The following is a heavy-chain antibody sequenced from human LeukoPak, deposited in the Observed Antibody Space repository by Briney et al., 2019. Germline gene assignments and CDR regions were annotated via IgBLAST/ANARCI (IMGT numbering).Heavy chain of an antibody. Sequence: GGSLRLPCAASGFTFSSYSMHWVRQAPGKGLEWVAVISYDGSSKYYADSVKGRFTISRDNSMNTLYLQMNSLRPEDTAVYYCAGLDTALVFDYFDYWGLGTLVTVSS. D-gene: IGHD5-18*01. CDR1: GFTFSSYS. CDR2: ISYDGSSK. J-gene: IGHJ4*02. V-gene: IGHV3-30*04. CDR3: AGLDTALVFDYFDY.